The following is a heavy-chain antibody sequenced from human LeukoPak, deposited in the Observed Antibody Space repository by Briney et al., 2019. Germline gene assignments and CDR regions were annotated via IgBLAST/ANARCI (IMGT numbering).Heavy chain of an antibody. J-gene: IGHJ4*02. CDR3: ASTIAVAGPFDY. CDR2: INHSGST. CDR1: GGSFSGYY. D-gene: IGHD6-19*01. Sequence: SETLSLTCAVYGGSFSGYYWSRIRQPPGKGLEWIGEINHSGSTNYNPSLKSRVTISVDKSKNQFSLKLSSVTAADTAVYYCASTIAVAGPFDYWGQGTLVTVSS. V-gene: IGHV4-34*01.